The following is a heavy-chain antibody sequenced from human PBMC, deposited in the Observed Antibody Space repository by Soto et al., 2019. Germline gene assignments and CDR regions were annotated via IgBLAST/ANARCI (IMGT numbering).Heavy chain of an antibody. CDR2: INHRGNT. Sequence: PSETLSLTCAVYGGPISGYYWIWIRQPPGKGLEWIGEINHRGNTNYNPSLKSRVTISVDTSKNQFSLKLSSMTAADTAVYYCARGTWDKVAWGQGNMVTVSS. CDR1: GGPISGYY. J-gene: IGHJ5*02. CDR3: ARGTWDKVA. V-gene: IGHV4-34*01. D-gene: IGHD1-26*01.